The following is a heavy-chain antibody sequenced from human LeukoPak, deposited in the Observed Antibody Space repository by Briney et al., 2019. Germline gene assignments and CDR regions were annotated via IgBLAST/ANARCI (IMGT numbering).Heavy chain of an antibody. CDR2: IYHSGST. D-gene: IGHD4-17*01. Sequence: SETLSLTCAVSGYSISSGYYWGWIRQPPGKGLEWIGSIYHSGSTYYNPSLKSRVTISVDTSKNQFSLKLSSVTAADTAVYYCARDPSYGDYVGNYFDYWGQGTLVTVSS. CDR3: ARDPSYGDYVGNYFDY. J-gene: IGHJ4*02. CDR1: GYSISSGYY. V-gene: IGHV4-38-2*02.